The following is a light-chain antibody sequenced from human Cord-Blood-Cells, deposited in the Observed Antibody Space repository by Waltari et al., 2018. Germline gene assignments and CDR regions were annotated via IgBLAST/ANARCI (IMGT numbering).Light chain of an antibody. CDR3: QVWDSSSDHWV. CDR2: YDS. V-gene: IGLV3-21*04. J-gene: IGLJ3*02. Sequence: SYVLTQPPSVSVAPGKTARITCGGNNIGSTSVHWSQQKPGQAPVLVIYYDSDRPSGIPERFSGSNSGNTATLTISRVEAGDEADYYCQVWDSSSDHWVFGGGTKLTVL. CDR1: NIGSTS.